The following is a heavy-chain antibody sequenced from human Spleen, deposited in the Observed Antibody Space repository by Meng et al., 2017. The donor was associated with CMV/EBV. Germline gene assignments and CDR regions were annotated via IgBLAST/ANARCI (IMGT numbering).Heavy chain of an antibody. V-gene: IGHV3-7*01. CDR3: ARTTMVRGTPRHPIDY. D-gene: IGHD3-10*01. J-gene: IGHJ4*02. CDR1: GFTFSSYW. Sequence: GESLKISCAASGFTFSSYWMSWVRQAPGKGLEWVANIKQDGSEKYYVDSVKGRFTISRDNAKNSLYLQMNSLRAEDTAVYYCARTTMVRGTPRHPIDYWGQGTLVTVSS. CDR2: IKQDGSEK.